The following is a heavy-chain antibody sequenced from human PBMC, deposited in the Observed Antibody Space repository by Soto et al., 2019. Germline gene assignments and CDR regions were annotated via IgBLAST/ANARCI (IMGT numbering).Heavy chain of an antibody. CDR3: ARSFMVTGGDFDY. J-gene: IGHJ4*02. Sequence: QVQLQESGPGLVKPSQTLSLTCSVSGGAIRSGGYYWSWIRQHPGKGLEWIGYISYSGSTHYNPSLKSRVTMLLDTSKKQFSLKVSSVTAADTAVYYCARSFMVTGGDFDYWGQGTLVTVSS. V-gene: IGHV4-31*03. CDR2: ISYSGST. CDR1: GGAIRSGGYY. D-gene: IGHD1-20*01.